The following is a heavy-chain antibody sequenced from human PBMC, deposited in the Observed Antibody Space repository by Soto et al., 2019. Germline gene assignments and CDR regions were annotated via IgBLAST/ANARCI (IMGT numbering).Heavy chain of an antibody. CDR1: GLSFRGYY. D-gene: IGHD3-10*01. CDR2: INHSGST. J-gene: IGHJ5*02. V-gene: IGHV4-34*01. Sequence: PSETQSLTSTFYGLSFRGYYWSWIRQPPGKGLEWIGEINHSGSTNYNPSLKSRVTISVDTSKNQFSLKLSSVTAADTAVYYCARVSVGFGQTGWFDPWGQGTLVTVSS. CDR3: ARVSVGFGQTGWFDP.